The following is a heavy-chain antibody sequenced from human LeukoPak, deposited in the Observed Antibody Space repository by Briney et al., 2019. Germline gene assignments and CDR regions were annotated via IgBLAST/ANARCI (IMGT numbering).Heavy chain of an antibody. J-gene: IGHJ4*02. D-gene: IGHD3-3*01. V-gene: IGHV4-34*01. Sequence: PSETLSLTCAVYGGSFSGYYWSWLRQPPGKGLEWIGEINHSGSTNYNPSLKSRVTISVDTSKNQFSLKLSSVTAADTAVYYCARGPHGAIFGVVPYYFDYWGQGTLVTVSS. CDR1: GGSFSGYY. CDR2: INHSGST. CDR3: ARGPHGAIFGVVPYYFDY.